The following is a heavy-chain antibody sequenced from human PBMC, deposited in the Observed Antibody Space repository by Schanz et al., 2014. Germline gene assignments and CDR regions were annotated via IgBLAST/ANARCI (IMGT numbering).Heavy chain of an antibody. CDR1: EFTFSTDA. CDR2: ITYNGGTI. CDR3: ARGGSGSHYRLDY. D-gene: IGHD1-26*01. V-gene: IGHV3-48*01. Sequence: EVHLLESGGGLVQPGGSLRLSCAASEFTFSTDAMSWVRQAPGKGLEWISYITYNGGTIYYADSMKGRFTVSRDNAENALYLQMNSLRAEDTGLYFCARGGSGSHYRLDYWGQGTLVTVSS. J-gene: IGHJ4*02.